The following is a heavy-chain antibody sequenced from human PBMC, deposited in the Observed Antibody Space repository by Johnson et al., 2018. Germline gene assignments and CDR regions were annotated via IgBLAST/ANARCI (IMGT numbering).Heavy chain of an antibody. J-gene: IGHJ3*01. CDR3: TKGRHIWSDGIDAFDW. D-gene: IGHD1-14*01. CDR1: GFTFNTFP. Sequence: QLVESGGGLVQPGGSLRLSCAASGFTFNTFPMTWVRQAPGKGLEWVSSISGSGSSAYYADSVRGRFTIPRDNSKNIFFLQMNTLRADDTDLYYCTKGRHIWSDGIDAFDWWGQGTMVTV. CDR2: ISGSGSSA. V-gene: IGHV3-23*04.